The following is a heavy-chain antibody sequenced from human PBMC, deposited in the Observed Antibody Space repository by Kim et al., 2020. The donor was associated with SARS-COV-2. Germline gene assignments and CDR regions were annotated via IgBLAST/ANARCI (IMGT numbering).Heavy chain of an antibody. CDR2: ISWNSGSI. CDR3: AKLGRDYYYYYGMDV. Sequence: GGSLRLSCAASGFTFDDYAMHWVRQAPGKGLEWVSGISWNSGSIGYADSVKGRFTISRDNAKNSLYLQMNSLRAEDTALYYCAKLGRDYYYYYGMDVWGQGTTVTVSS. CDR1: GFTFDDYA. V-gene: IGHV3-9*01. J-gene: IGHJ6*02. D-gene: IGHD1-26*01.